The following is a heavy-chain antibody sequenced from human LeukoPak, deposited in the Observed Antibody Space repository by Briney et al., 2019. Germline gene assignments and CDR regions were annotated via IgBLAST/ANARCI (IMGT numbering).Heavy chain of an antibody. Sequence: GGSLRLSCVVSGFTFSSYGMHWVRQAPGKGLEYVSAISSNGGSTYYANSVKGRFTISRDNSKNTLFLQMNSLRAEDTAVYYCAKRAVPGNAFFDNWGQGNLVTVSS. CDR1: GFTFSSYG. J-gene: IGHJ4*02. V-gene: IGHV3-64*04. D-gene: IGHD6-19*01. CDR2: ISSNGGST. CDR3: AKRAVPGNAFFDN.